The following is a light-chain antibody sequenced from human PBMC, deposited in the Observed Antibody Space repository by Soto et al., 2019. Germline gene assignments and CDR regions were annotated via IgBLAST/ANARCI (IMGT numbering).Light chain of an antibody. CDR3: QQSNSYSLWT. V-gene: IGKV1-5*01. CDR2: DAS. J-gene: IGKJ1*01. CDR1: QSISSW. Sequence: DIQMTQSPYTLSASVGHRVTITCRASQSISSWLAWYQQKPGKAPKLLIHDASSLQSGVPSRFSGSGSGTEFTLTINSLQPDDFATYYCQQSNSYSLWTFGRGTKVDIK.